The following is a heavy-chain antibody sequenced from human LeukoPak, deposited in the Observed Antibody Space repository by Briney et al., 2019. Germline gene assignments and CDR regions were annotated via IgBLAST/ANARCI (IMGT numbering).Heavy chain of an antibody. J-gene: IGHJ5*02. CDR1: GGSISSSYF. CDR3: ARARKYNGNPNWIDL. D-gene: IGHD2-8*01. Sequence: SETLSLTCYVSGGSISSSYFWGWIRQPPGTGLEWIGSISHSENTFYNPSLKSRVTISVDTSKNHFSLNLSAVTAADTAVYYCARARKYNGNPNWIDLWGQGVLVTVSS. CDR2: ISHSENT. V-gene: IGHV4-38-2*02.